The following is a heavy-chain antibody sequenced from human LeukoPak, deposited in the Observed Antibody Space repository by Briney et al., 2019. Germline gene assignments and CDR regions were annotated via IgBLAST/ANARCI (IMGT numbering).Heavy chain of an antibody. D-gene: IGHD2-8*01. CDR1: GFTFSSYA. V-gene: IGHV3-23*01. J-gene: IGHJ4*02. CDR2: ISGSGGST. CDR3: ATELRMVYLDY. Sequence: GGSLRLSCAASGFTFSSYAMSWVRQAPGKGLEWVSAISGSGGSTYYADSVKGRFTISRDNSKNTLYLQMTSLTAEDTAVYYCATELRMVYLDYWGQGTLVTVSS.